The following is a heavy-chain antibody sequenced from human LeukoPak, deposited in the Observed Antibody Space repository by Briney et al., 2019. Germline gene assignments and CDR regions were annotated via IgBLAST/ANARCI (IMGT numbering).Heavy chain of an antibody. CDR3: ARVNYGDYVEDYYYMDV. V-gene: IGHV4-59*01. J-gene: IGHJ6*03. CDR2: IYYSGST. Sequence: PSETLSLTCTVSGGSITNYYWSWIRQPPGKGLEWIGYIYYSGSTNYNPSLKSRVTISVDTSKNQFSLKLSSVTAADTAVYYCARVNYGDYVEDYYYMDVWGKGTTVTVSS. D-gene: IGHD4-17*01. CDR1: GGSITNYY.